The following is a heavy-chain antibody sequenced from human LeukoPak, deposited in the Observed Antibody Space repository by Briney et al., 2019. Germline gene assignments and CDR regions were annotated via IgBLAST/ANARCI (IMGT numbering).Heavy chain of an antibody. CDR2: INRSGSN. V-gene: IGHV4-34*01. Sequence: SETLPTTCAVYGGFISGYYWSWLRQPPGEGLEWIRVINRSGSNNYNPSLRSRVTISVYTSTNQFSLKLSTVTAADTAVYYCAREGGGDPGYDNYYMDVWGKGTTVTASS. CDR3: AREGGGDPGYDNYYMDV. CDR1: GGFISGYY. D-gene: IGHD1-26*01. J-gene: IGHJ6*03.